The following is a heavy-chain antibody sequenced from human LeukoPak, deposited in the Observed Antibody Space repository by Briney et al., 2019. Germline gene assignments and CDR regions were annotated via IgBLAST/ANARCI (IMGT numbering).Heavy chain of an antibody. CDR2: IYSGGST. CDR3: ARDNQWLVLAY. D-gene: IGHD6-19*01. CDR1: GFTFSSYA. J-gene: IGHJ4*02. Sequence: GGSLRLSCAASGFTFSSYATSWVRQAPGKGLEWVSVIYSGGSTYYADSVKGRFTISRDNSKNTLYLQMNSLRAEDTAVYYCARDNQWLVLAYWGQGTLVTVSS. V-gene: IGHV3-66*01.